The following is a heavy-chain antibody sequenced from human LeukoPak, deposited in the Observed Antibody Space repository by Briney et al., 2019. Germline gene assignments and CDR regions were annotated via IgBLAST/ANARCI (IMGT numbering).Heavy chain of an antibody. V-gene: IGHV3-30*04. D-gene: IGHD3-9*01. CDR3: ARDHYDILTGYPPGGY. CDR2: ISYDGSNK. J-gene: IGHJ4*02. CDR1: GFTFSSYA. Sequence: GSSLRLSCAASGFTFSSYAMHWVRQAPGKGLEWVAVISYDGSNKYYADSVKGRFTISRDNSKNTLYLQMNSLRAEDTAVYYCARDHYDILTGYPPGGYWGQGTLVTVSS.